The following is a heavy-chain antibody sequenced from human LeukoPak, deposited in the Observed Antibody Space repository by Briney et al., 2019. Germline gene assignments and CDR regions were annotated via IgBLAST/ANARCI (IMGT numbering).Heavy chain of an antibody. CDR3: ARDRRTYYYGSGSYYYFDY. CDR1: GYTFTGYC. Sequence: ASVKVSCKASGYTFTGYCMHWVRQAPGQGLEWMGWINPTSGGANYAQKFQGRVTMTRDTSISTAYMELSRLRSDDTAVYYCARDRRTYYYGSGSYYYFDYWGQGTLVTVSS. CDR2: INPTSGGA. J-gene: IGHJ4*02. D-gene: IGHD3-10*01. V-gene: IGHV1-2*02.